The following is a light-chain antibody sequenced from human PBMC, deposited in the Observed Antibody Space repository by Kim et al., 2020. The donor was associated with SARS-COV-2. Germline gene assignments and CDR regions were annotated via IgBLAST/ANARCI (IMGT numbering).Light chain of an antibody. J-gene: IGLJ2*01. CDR2: DVI. Sequence: QSVTISCTGPRSEVGGYNFVSWYQQHPGKAPRLMMFDVIKRPSGVPDRFSGSKSGNTASLTISGLQAEDEADYYCCSYYGGTHTVVFGGGTQLTVL. V-gene: IGLV2-11*03. CDR1: RSEVGGYNF. CDR3: CSYYGGTHTVV.